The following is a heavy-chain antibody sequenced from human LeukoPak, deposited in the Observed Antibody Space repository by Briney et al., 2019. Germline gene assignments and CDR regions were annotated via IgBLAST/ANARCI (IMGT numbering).Heavy chain of an antibody. CDR3: ARDGTAAGLYFDL. CDR2: IRQDGGEK. D-gene: IGHD6-13*01. V-gene: IGHV3-7*01. J-gene: IGHJ4*01. Sequence: GGSLRLSCAVSGFTFSSYWMNWVRQAPGKGLEWVASIRQDGGEKTYVDHVKGRSTISSDNTTNSLYLQMSSLGAEDTAVYYCARDGTAAGLYFDLWGQGTLVTVSS. CDR1: GFTFSSYW.